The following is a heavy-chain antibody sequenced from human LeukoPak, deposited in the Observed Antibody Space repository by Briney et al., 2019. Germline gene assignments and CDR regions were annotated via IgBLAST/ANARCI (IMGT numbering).Heavy chain of an antibody. Sequence: SETLSLTCTVSGGSISSYYWSWIRQPPGKGLEWIGYIYYSGSTNYNPSLKSRVTISVDTSKNQFSLKLSSVTAADTAVCYCARVVPAASDAFDIWGQGTMVTVSS. J-gene: IGHJ3*02. CDR2: IYYSGST. CDR1: GGSISSYY. D-gene: IGHD2-2*01. CDR3: ARVVPAASDAFDI. V-gene: IGHV4-59*01.